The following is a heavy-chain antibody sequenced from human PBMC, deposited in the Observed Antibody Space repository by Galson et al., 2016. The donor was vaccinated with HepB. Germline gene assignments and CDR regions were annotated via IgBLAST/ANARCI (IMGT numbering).Heavy chain of an antibody. CDR3: VRGDSGVAAAGGFDY. CDR1: GFTFNNYG. Sequence: SLRLSCAASGFTFNNYGLHWVRQAPGKGLEWVAVIWYYGSNKYYADSVKGRFTISRDNSKNTLYLQMNSLRAEDTAVYYCVRGDSGVAAAGGFDYWGQGTLVTVSS. CDR2: IWYYGSNK. J-gene: IGHJ4*02. D-gene: IGHD6-13*01. V-gene: IGHV3-33*01.